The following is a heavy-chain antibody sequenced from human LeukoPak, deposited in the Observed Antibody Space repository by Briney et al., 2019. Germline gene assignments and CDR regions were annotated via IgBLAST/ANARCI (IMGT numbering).Heavy chain of an antibody. Sequence: GGSLRLSCAASGFIFSNYAMNWVRQAPGKGLEWVSVISGSGGRTYYIDSVKGRFTISRDNSKNTLYLQMNSLRDDDTAVYYCAKGRGYGDYGPTFEYWGQGTLATVSS. V-gene: IGHV3-23*01. CDR3: AKGRGYGDYGPTFEY. CDR1: GFIFSNYA. D-gene: IGHD4-17*01. CDR2: ISGSGGRT. J-gene: IGHJ4*02.